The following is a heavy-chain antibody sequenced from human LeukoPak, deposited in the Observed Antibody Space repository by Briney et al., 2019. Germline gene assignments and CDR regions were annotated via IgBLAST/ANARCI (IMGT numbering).Heavy chain of an antibody. D-gene: IGHD3-10*01. CDR2: ISGSGGTP. V-gene: IGHV3-23*01. J-gene: IGHJ5*02. Sequence: PGGSLRLSCAASGSTFSTSGMAWVRQAPGKGLDWVSIISGSGGTPYYTDSVKGRFTISRDNSKNTLYLQMNSLRAEDTAVYYCAREIGGDGSGTHWFDPWGQGTLVTVSS. CDR1: GSTFSTSG. CDR3: AREIGGDGSGTHWFDP.